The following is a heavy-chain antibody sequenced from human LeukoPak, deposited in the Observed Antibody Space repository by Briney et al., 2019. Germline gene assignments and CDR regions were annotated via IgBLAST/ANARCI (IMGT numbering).Heavy chain of an antibody. CDR1: GFTFSNYA. CDR2: ISSSGGNT. Sequence: QPGGSLRLSCAASGFTFSNYAMSWVRQAPGKGLEWVSGISSSGGNTYYADSVKGRFTISRDNSKNTLYLQMNSLRAEDTAVYFCAKDQRGDILTGSPFDYWGQGTPVTVSS. J-gene: IGHJ4*02. V-gene: IGHV3-23*01. D-gene: IGHD3-9*01. CDR3: AKDQRGDILTGSPFDY.